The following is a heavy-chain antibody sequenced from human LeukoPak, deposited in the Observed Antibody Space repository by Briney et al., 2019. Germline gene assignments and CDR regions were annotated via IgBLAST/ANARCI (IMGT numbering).Heavy chain of an antibody. J-gene: IGHJ4*02. V-gene: IGHV3-48*03. CDR1: GFTFSGYD. CDR3: ARGGSFFVD. CDR2: ISSSGTTI. Sequence: GGSLRLSCAASGFTFSGYDMNWVRQAPGKGLEWVSYISSSGTTIYYADSVRGRFTISRDNAKNSLYLQMNSLRAEDTAVYYCARGGSFFVDWGQGTLVTVSS. D-gene: IGHD1-26*01.